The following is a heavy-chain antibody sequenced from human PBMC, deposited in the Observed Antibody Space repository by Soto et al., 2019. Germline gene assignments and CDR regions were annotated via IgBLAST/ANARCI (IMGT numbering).Heavy chain of an antibody. CDR3: ATGAVAGTRAPFDY. D-gene: IGHD6-19*01. V-gene: IGHV3-30*03. J-gene: IGHJ4*02. CDR1: GFTFSSYG. Sequence: PGGSLRLSCAASGFTFSSYGMHWVRQAPGKGLEWVAVISYDGSNKYYADSVKGRFTISRDNSKNTLYLQMNSLRAEDTAVYDCATGAVAGTRAPFDYWGQGTLVTVSS. CDR2: ISYDGSNK.